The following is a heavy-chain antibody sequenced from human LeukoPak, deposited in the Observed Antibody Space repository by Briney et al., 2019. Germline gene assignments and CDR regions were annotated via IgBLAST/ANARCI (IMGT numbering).Heavy chain of an antibody. V-gene: IGHV4-61*02. CDR1: GGSISSGSYY. Sequence: SETLSLTCTVSGGSISSGSYYWSWIRQPAGKGLEWIGRIYTSGSTNYNPSLKSRVTISVDTSKNQFSLKLSSVTAADTAVYYCARGSYASETNWFDPWGQGTLVTVSS. CDR3: ARGSYASETNWFDP. D-gene: IGHD3-16*01. CDR2: IYTSGST. J-gene: IGHJ5*02.